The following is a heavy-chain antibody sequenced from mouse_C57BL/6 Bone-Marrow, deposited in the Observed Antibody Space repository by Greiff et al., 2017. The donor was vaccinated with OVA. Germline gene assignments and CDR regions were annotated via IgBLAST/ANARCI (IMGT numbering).Heavy chain of an antibody. J-gene: IGHJ4*01. V-gene: IGHV5-6*01. CDR2: ISSGGSYT. CDR3: ARQRPYYAMDY. CDR1: GFTFSSYG. Sequence: EVQLVESGGDLVKPGGSLKLSCAASGFTFSSYGMSWVRQTPDKRLEWVATISSGGSYTYYPDSVKGRFTISRDNAKNTLYLQMSSLKSEDTAMYYCARQRPYYAMDYWGQGTSVTVSS.